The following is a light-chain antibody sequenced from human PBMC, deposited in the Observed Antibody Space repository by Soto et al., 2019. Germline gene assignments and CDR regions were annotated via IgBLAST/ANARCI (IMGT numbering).Light chain of an antibody. J-gene: IGKJ1*01. V-gene: IGKV4-1*01. CDR1: QSVLYSSNNKNY. CDR3: QQYYSTPWT. Sequence: DIVMTQSPDSLAVSLGERATINCKSSQSVLYSSNNKNYLAWYQQKPGQPPKVLIYWASTRESGVPDRFSGSESGTDFTLTISNLQAEDVAVYYCQQYYSTPWTFVQGTKVDIK. CDR2: WAS.